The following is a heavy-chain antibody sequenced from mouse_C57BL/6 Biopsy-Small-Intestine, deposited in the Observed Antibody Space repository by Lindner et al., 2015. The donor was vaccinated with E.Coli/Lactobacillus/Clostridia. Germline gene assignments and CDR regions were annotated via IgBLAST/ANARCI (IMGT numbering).Heavy chain of an antibody. J-gene: IGHJ2*01. Sequence: VQLQESGPELVKSGTSVKISCVASGYSITSNHVNWVKQSPEKSLEWIGEINPSTGGATYNQKFGAKVTLTVDRSSSTTYMQFKSLTSDDSAVYYCARREVYYFDYWGQGTTLTVSS. CDR2: INPSTGGA. CDR1: GYSITSNH. V-gene: IGHV1-42*01. CDR3: ARREVYYFDY.